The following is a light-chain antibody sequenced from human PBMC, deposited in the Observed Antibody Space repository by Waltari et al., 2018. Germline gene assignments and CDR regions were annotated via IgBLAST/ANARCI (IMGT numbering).Light chain of an antibody. J-gene: IGKJ1*01. CDR2: WAS. Sequence: TKNCVSWYQRKPGQGPWLLISWASTRDIGVPDRFSGSGSGADFTLTIDGLQAEDVAVYYCQQYYSNPTFGQGTKVQIK. V-gene: IGKV4-1*01. CDR1: TKNC. CDR3: QQYYSNPT.